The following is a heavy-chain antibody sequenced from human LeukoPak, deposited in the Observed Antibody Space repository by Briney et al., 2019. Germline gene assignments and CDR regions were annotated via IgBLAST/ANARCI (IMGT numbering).Heavy chain of an antibody. CDR3: AKDVWVTTGIDY. CDR1: GFTFSSYG. V-gene: IGHV3-30*18. CDR2: ISYDGSNK. Sequence: PGRSLRLSCAASGFTFSSYGMHWVRQAPGKGLEWVAVISYDGSNKYYADSVKGRSTISRDNSKNTLYLQMNSLSAEDTAVYYCAKDVWVTTGIDYWGQGTLVTVSS. D-gene: IGHD4-17*01. J-gene: IGHJ4*02.